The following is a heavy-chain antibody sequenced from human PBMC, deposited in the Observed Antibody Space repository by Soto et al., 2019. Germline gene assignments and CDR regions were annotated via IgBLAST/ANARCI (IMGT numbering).Heavy chain of an antibody. Sequence: QVQLVQSGAEVKKPGSSVKVSCKASGGTFSSYAISWVRQAPGQGLEWMGGIIPIFGTANYAQKFQGRVTITADESTRTAYMERSSLRSEDPAVYYWATQGLPTYYYYGRDVWAQGPRSPSP. CDR2: IIPIFGTA. CDR3: ATQGLPTYYYYGRDV. D-gene: IGHD5-18*01. J-gene: IGHJ6*02. CDR1: GGTFSSYA. V-gene: IGHV1-69*12.